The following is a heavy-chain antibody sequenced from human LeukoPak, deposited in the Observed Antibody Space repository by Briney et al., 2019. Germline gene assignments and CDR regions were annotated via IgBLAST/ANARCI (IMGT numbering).Heavy chain of an antibody. J-gene: IGHJ1*01. CDR3: AGEEDLRELRGGREFFQY. Sequence: PGGSLRLSCAASGFTFSFYGMHWVCQAPGKGLEWVAVVWYDGSKKYYADSVKGRFTISRDNSKNTVYLQMNSLRVEDTAVYYCAGEEDLRELRGGREFFQYWGQGTLVTVSS. CDR2: VWYDGSKK. D-gene: IGHD3-10*01. V-gene: IGHV3-33*01. CDR1: GFTFSFYG.